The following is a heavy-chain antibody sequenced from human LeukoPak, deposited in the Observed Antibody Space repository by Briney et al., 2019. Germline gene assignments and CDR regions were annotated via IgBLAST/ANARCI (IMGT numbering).Heavy chain of an antibody. CDR1: GGSISSYY. J-gene: IGHJ5*02. Sequence: SETLSLTCTVSGGSISSYYWSWIRQPPGKGLEWIGYIYYSGSTNYNPSLKSRVTISVDTSNNQFSLKLSSVTAADTAVYYCPRVSMVRGVIITDNWFDPWGQGTLVTVSS. D-gene: IGHD3-10*01. CDR2: IYYSGST. V-gene: IGHV4-59*01. CDR3: PRVSMVRGVIITDNWFDP.